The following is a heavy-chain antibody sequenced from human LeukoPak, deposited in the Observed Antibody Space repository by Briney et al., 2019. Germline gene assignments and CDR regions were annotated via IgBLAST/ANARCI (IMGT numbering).Heavy chain of an antibody. CDR2: VSRSSRFI. Sequence: GGSLRLSCAASGFAFSTYSMNWVRQAPGKGLEWVSSVSRSSRFIFYADSVQGRFTISRDDAKDSLFLQMNSLRAEDTAVYYCARVSDAFDYFFDSWGQGALVTVSS. D-gene: IGHD5-12*01. V-gene: IGHV3-21*01. CDR1: GFAFSTYS. CDR3: ARVSDAFDYFFDS. J-gene: IGHJ4*02.